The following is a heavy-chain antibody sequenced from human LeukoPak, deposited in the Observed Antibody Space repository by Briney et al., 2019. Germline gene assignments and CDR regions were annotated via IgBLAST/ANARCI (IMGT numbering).Heavy chain of an antibody. CDR3: AKGIYYYYYYMDV. J-gene: IGHJ6*03. CDR1: GFTLSSYA. V-gene: IGHV3-23*01. Sequence: TGGSLRLSCAASGFTLSSYAMSWVRQAPGKGLEWVSYISSSGSTIYYADSVKGRFTISRDNSKNTLYLQMNSLRAEDTAVYYCAKGIYYYYYYMDVWGKGTTVTVSS. CDR2: ISSSGSTI. D-gene: IGHD2-21*01.